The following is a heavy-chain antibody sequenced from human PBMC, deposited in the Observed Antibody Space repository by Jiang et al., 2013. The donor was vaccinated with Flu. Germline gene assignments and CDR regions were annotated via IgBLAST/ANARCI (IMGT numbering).Heavy chain of an antibody. CDR2: IYYSGSI. Sequence: LLKPSETLSLTCTVSGGSISSYYWSWIRQPPGKGLEWIGYIYYSGSINYNPSLKSRVTISVDTSKNQFSLKLSSVTAADTAVYYCAREPPRWFGELFGYFDYWGQGTLVTVSS. D-gene: IGHD3-10*01. V-gene: IGHV4-59*01. CDR3: AREPPRWFGELFGYFDY. J-gene: IGHJ4*02. CDR1: GGSISSYY.